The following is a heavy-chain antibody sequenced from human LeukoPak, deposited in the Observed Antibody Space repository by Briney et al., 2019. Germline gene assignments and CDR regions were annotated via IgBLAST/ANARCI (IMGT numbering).Heavy chain of an antibody. CDR1: GGSISSGDYY. V-gene: IGHV4-30-4*01. J-gene: IGHJ6*02. Sequence: SETLSLTCTVSGGSISSGDYYWSWVRQPPGKGLEWIGYLYYSGGTYYNPSLKSRGTISVDTSKNQFSLKLSSVTAADTAVYYCARGSSSEVVIPYYYYYGMDVWGQGTTVTVSS. D-gene: IGHD6-6*01. CDR2: LYYSGGT. CDR3: ARGSSSEVVIPYYYYYGMDV.